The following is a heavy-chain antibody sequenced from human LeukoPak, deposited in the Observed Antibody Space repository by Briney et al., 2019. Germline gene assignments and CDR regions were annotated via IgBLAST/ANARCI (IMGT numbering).Heavy chain of an antibody. CDR2: IYYSGST. Sequence: PSETLSLTCTVSGGSISSSSYYWGWIRQPPGKGLEWIGSIYYSGSTYYNPSLKSRVTISVDTSKNQFSLKLSSVTAADTAVYYCARDRGRIVGAQRAFDIWGQGTMVTVSS. CDR3: ARDRGRIVGAQRAFDI. J-gene: IGHJ3*02. V-gene: IGHV4-39*07. D-gene: IGHD1-26*01. CDR1: GGSISSSSYY.